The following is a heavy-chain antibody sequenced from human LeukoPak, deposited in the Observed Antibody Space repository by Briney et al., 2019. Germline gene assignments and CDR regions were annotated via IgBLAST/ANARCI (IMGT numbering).Heavy chain of an antibody. CDR3: ARDQRRGYDILTGFDY. CDR2: INPNSGGT. Sequence: GASVKVSCKASGSTFTGYYMHWVRQAPGQGLGWMGWINPNSGGTNYAQKFQGRVTMTRDTSISTAYMELSRLRSDDTAVYYCARDQRRGYDILTGFDYWGQGTLVTVSS. J-gene: IGHJ4*02. CDR1: GSTFTGYY. D-gene: IGHD3-9*01. V-gene: IGHV1-2*02.